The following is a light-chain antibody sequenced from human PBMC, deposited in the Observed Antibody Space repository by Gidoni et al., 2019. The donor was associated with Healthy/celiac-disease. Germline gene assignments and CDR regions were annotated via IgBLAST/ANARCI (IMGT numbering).Light chain of an antibody. Sequence: DIVMTQSPDSLAVSLGERATINCKSSQSVLYSSNNRNYLAWYQQKPGQPPKLLIYWASTRESGVPDRFSGSGSGTDFTLTISSLQAEDVAVYYCQQYYNTPRTFGQXTKVEIK. J-gene: IGKJ1*01. CDR2: WAS. V-gene: IGKV4-1*01. CDR3: QQYYNTPRT. CDR1: QSVLYSSNNRNY.